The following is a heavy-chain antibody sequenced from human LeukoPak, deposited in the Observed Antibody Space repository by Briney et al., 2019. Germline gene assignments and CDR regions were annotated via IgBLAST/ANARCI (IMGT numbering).Heavy chain of an antibody. CDR3: ARVVPTYNYVWGSYRGGSFDY. V-gene: IGHV4-39*01. Sequence: PSETLSLTCTVSGGSISSSSYYWGWSRQPPGKGLEWIGSIYYSGNTYYNPSLKSRVTISVDTSKNQFSLKLSSVTAADTAVYYCARVVPTYNYVWGSYRGGSFDYWGQGTLVTVSS. D-gene: IGHD3-16*02. J-gene: IGHJ4*02. CDR1: GGSISSSSYY. CDR2: IYYSGNT.